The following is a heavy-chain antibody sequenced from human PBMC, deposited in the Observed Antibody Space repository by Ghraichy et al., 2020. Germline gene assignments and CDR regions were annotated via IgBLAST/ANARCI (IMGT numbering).Heavy chain of an antibody. CDR3: ARGTGSGSWAVDY. Sequence: GESLNISCAASGFTFSRYAMHWVRQAPGKGLEWVAVISYDGTNKNYADSVKGRFTISRDNSKNTLYLQMDSLRVDDTAVYYCARGTGSGSWAVDYWGQGTLVTVSS. CDR1: GFTFSRYA. CDR2: ISYDGTNK. D-gene: IGHD6-13*01. V-gene: IGHV3-30-3*01. J-gene: IGHJ4*02.